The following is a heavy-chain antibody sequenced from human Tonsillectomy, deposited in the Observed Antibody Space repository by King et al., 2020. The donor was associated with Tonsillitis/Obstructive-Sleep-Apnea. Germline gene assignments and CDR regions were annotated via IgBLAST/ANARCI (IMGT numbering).Heavy chain of an antibody. Sequence: VQLQQWGAGLLKPSETLSLTCAVYGGSFSGYYWSWIRQPPGKGLEWIGEINHSGSTNYNPSLKSRFTISVDTSKNQFSLKLSSVTAADTAVYYCARIGPVYYDFWSGYSNYDAFDIWGQGTMVTVSS. J-gene: IGHJ3*02. CDR1: GGSFSGYY. D-gene: IGHD3-3*01. CDR2: INHSGST. V-gene: IGHV4-34*01. CDR3: ARIGPVYYDFWSGYSNYDAFDI.